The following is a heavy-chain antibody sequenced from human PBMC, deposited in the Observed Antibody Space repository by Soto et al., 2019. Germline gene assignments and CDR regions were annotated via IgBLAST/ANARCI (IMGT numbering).Heavy chain of an antibody. CDR3: ARHLFGSETYDLDWFDP. J-gene: IGHJ5*02. D-gene: IGHD3-10*01. CDR1: GGSISSSYY. V-gene: IGHV4-39*01. CDR2: IYFSGSK. Sequence: PSETLSLTCTVSGGSISSSYYWGWIRQPPGKGLEWIGSIYFSGSKFYNPSLKSRVTISVDPSKNQFSLKVTSVTAADTAVYYCARHLFGSETYDLDWFDPWGQGTLVTVSS.